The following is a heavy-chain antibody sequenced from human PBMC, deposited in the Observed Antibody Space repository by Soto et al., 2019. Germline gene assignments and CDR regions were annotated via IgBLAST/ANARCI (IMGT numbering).Heavy chain of an antibody. Sequence: QVHLVQSGPETRTPGASVKVSCKASGYTFIGYYIHWIRQAPGQGLEWMGYINPQTGAPTYAQKFQGSVAMTRDTTLRTAYMGLKTLTSNDTAVYYCARARGISSARLIAWFDPWGQGPLVSVSS. CDR3: ARARGISSARLIAWFDP. CDR2: INPQTGAP. J-gene: IGHJ5*02. V-gene: IGHV1-2*04. D-gene: IGHD2-2*01. CDR1: GYTFIGYY.